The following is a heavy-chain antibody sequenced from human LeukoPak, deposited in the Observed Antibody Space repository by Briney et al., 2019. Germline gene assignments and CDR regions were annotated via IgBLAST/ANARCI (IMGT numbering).Heavy chain of an antibody. V-gene: IGHV3-23*01. CDR2: ISGSGDKI. J-gene: IGHJ4*02. CDR3: VTKEPSTSGWSY. CDR1: GFTFSSSA. D-gene: IGHD6-19*01. Sequence: GGSLRLSCAASGFTFSSSAMSWVRQAPGKGLEWVSAISGSGDKIYYADAVKGRFTISRDNAENSVYLQMNDLRAEDTGVYYCVTKEPSTSGWSYWGQGTLVTVSS.